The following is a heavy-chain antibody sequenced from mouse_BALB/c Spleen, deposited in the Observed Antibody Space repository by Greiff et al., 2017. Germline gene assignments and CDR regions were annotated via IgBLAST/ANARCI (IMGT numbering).Heavy chain of an antibody. CDR2: IYPGDGDT. CDR3: ARENGNYVGAMDY. CDR1: GYTFTSYW. V-gene: IGHV1-87*01. J-gene: IGHJ4*01. Sequence: VQLVESGAELARPGASVKLSCKASGYTFTSYWMQWVKQRPGQGLEWIGAIYPGDGDTRYTQKFKGKATLTADKSSSTAYMQLSSLASEDSAVYYCARENGNYVGAMDYWGQGTSVTVSS. D-gene: IGHD2-1*01.